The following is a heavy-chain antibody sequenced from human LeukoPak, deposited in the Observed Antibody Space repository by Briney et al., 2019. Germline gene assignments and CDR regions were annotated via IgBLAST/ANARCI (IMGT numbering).Heavy chain of an antibody. CDR3: ARDPTPSGIAAAGTLDY. J-gene: IGHJ4*02. V-gene: IGHV3-11*04. Sequence: GGSLRLSCAASGFTFSDYYMSWIRQAPGKGLEWVSYISSSGSTIYYADSVKGRFTISRDNAKNSLYLQMNSLRAEDTAVYYCARDPTPSGIAAAGTLDYWGQGTLVTVSS. D-gene: IGHD6-13*01. CDR2: ISSSGSTI. CDR1: GFTFSDYY.